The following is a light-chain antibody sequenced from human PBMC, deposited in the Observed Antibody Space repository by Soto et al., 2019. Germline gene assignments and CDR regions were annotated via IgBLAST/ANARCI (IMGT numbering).Light chain of an antibody. CDR2: AAS. V-gene: IGKV1-8*01. CDR3: QQYYSYPYT. J-gene: IGKJ5*01. Sequence: AIRMTQSTSSFSASTGDRVTMTCRASQGISSYLAWYQQKPGKAPKLLIYAASTFQSGFPSRVSGSGSVTDITLTITCLQSEGFATYYCQQYYSYPYTFGQGTRLQI. CDR1: QGISSY.